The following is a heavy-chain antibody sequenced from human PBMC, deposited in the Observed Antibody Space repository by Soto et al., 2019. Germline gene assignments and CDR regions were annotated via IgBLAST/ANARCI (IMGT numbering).Heavy chain of an antibody. V-gene: IGHV4-59*01. D-gene: IGHD2-15*01. CDR3: ARGGCSGGSCQALDY. Sequence: PSETLSLTCTVSGGSFSPNYWAWIRQSPVKGLEWIGYIYYSGITNYNASLKSRVTMSVDTSKNQFSLKLNSVTAADTAVYYCARGGCSGGSCQALDYWGQGTLVTVSS. J-gene: IGHJ4*02. CDR1: GGSFSPNY. CDR2: IYYSGIT.